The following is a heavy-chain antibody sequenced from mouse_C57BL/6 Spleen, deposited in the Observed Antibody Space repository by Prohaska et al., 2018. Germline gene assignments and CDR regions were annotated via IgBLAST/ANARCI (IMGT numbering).Heavy chain of an antibody. CDR1: GYTFTDYE. CDR2: IDPETGGT. Sequence: QVQLQQSGAELVRPGASVTLSCKASGYTFTDYEMHRVKQTPVHGLEWIGAIDPETGGTAYNQKVKGKAILTADKSSSTAYMELRSLTSEDSAVYYCTKGRITTVVATDWYLDVWGTGTTVTVS. D-gene: IGHD1-1*01. J-gene: IGHJ1*03. CDR3: TKGRITTVVATDWYLDV. V-gene: IGHV1-15*01.